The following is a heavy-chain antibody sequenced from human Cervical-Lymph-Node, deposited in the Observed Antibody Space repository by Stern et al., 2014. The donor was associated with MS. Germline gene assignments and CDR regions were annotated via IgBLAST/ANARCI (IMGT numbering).Heavy chain of an antibody. CDR2: IKSSSKYI. Sequence: EVQLVESGGGLVQPGGSLRLSCAASGFNFSSYTINWVRQAPGKGLEWISQIKSSSKYIYYADPVKGRFTISRDNAQNSLYLQMSNLRAEDTAVYYCASAPKTAPQSFDYWGQGTLVTVSS. J-gene: IGHJ4*02. CDR1: GFNFSSYT. CDR3: ASAPKTAPQSFDY. V-gene: IGHV3-21*01.